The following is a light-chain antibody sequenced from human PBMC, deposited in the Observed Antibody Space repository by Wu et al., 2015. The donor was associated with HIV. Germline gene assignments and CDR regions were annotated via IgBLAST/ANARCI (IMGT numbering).Light chain of an antibody. CDR3: QQSYTTPAWT. CDR2: AAS. CDR1: RALAT. V-gene: IGKV1-39*01. J-gene: IGKJ1*01. Sequence: VTTHLTGQVRALATIKLVSAKTKGRAQTLLISAASSLQHGVPSRFTGSGSGTYFTLTISSLQPEDFATYYCQQSYTTPAWTFGQGTKVEIK.